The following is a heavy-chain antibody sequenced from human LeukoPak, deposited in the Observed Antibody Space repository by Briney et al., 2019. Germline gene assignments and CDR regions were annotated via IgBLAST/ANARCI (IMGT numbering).Heavy chain of an antibody. J-gene: IGHJ6*03. Sequence: GASGKVSCKASGYTFTSYDFNWVRQATGQGLEWMGWMNPNSGNTGYAQKFQGRVTITRNTSISTAYMELSSLRSEDTAVYYCARETGYSSGIYYMDVWGKGTTVTVSS. V-gene: IGHV1-8*03. CDR3: ARETGYSSGIYYMDV. D-gene: IGHD6-19*01. CDR2: MNPNSGNT. CDR1: GYTFTSYD.